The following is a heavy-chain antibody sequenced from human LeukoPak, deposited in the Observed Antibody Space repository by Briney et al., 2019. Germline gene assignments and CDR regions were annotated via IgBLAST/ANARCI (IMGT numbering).Heavy chain of an antibody. Sequence: ASVKVSCKASGYTFTDYYMHWVRQAPGQGLEWMGWINPNSGGTNYAQKFQGRVTMTRDTSISTAYMELNRLRSDDTALYYCARGEGYSGSYRADCWGQGTLVTVSS. J-gene: IGHJ4*02. CDR1: GYTFTDYY. D-gene: IGHD1-26*01. CDR3: ARGEGYSGSYRADC. CDR2: INPNSGGT. V-gene: IGHV1-2*02.